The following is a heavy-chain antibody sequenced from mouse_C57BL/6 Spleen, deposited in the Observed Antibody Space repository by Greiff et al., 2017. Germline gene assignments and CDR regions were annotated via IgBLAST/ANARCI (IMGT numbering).Heavy chain of an antibody. D-gene: IGHD1-1*01. CDR1: GFTFSDYG. CDR3: ARDYYGSRFAY. Sequence: EVNVVESGGGLVKPGGSLKLSCAASGFTFSDYGMHWVRQAPEQGLEWVAYISSGSSTISYADTVKGRFTLSRDNAKTTLFLQLTSLRSEDTAMYYCARDYYGSRFAYWGQGTLVTVSA. CDR2: ISSGSSTI. J-gene: IGHJ3*01. V-gene: IGHV5-17*01.